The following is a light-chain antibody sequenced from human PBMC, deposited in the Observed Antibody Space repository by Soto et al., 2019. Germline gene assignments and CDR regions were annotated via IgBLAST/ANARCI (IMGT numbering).Light chain of an antibody. J-gene: IGLJ1*01. Sequence: QSALTQPASVSGSPGQSITISCTGSSTDVGGYNYVSWYQQHPGKAPKVMIYEVSNRPSGVSNRFSGSKSCNTASLTISGLQAEDEADYYCSSYTSSSTYVFGTGTQLTVL. CDR2: EVS. CDR3: SSYTSSSTYV. CDR1: STDVGGYNY. V-gene: IGLV2-14*01.